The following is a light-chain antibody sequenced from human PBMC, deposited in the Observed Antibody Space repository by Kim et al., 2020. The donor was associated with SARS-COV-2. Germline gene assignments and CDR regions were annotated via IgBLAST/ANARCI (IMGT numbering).Light chain of an antibody. CDR2: GDT. Sequence: GQRVTISCSGGSSNIGSNTVSWYQQLPGTAPKLLIYGDTQWPSGVPDRFSGSKSGTAASLAISGLQSEDEADYYCAAWDDSLNGWVFGGGTKLTVL. CDR1: SSNIGSNT. J-gene: IGLJ3*02. V-gene: IGLV1-44*01. CDR3: AAWDDSLNGWV.